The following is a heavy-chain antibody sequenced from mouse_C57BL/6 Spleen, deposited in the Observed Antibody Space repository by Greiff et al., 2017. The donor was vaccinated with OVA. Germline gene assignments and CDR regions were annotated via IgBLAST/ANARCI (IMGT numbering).Heavy chain of an antibody. CDR3: ARYRDAMDY. V-gene: IGHV3-8*01. Sequence: EVQRVESGPGLVKPSQTLSLTCSVTGYSITSDYWNWIRKFPGNKLEYMGYISYSGSTYYYPTLKSRITINRDTSKNQYYLQWNTVTTEDTATYYCARYRDAMDYWGQGTTVTVSS. D-gene: IGHD3-1*01. CDR1: GYSITSDY. J-gene: IGHJ4*01. CDR2: ISYSGST.